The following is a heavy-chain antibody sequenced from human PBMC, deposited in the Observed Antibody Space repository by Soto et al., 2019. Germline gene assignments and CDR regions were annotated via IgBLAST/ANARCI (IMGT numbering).Heavy chain of an antibody. CDR2: IYYSGST. Sequence: PSETQSLTCPVTGDYIISRSYYWGWIRQPPGKGLEWIGSIYYSGSTYNNPSLRSRVSLSIDTSKDQFSLKLKSVTAADTALYFCARQRTSVVTQAYFDVWAPGSLVPSPQ. CDR1: GDYIISRSYY. D-gene: IGHD2-21*02. J-gene: IGHJ4*02. CDR3: ARQRTSVVTQAYFDV. V-gene: IGHV4-39*01.